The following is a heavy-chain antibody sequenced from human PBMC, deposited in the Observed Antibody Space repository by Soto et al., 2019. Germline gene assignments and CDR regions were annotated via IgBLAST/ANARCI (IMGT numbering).Heavy chain of an antibody. CDR3: TRRDVFASQNWFDP. V-gene: IGHV3-73*01. D-gene: IGHD3-3*01. CDR2: IRTKSNNYAT. J-gene: IGHJ5*02. CDR1: GFTFSGSA. Sequence: GGSLRLSCAVSGFTFSGSAMHWVRQASGKGLEWVGRIRTKSNNYATAYAASVRGRFTISRDDSKNTAYLHLNSLKTEDTAMYYCTRRDVFASQNWFDPWGQGTLVTVSS.